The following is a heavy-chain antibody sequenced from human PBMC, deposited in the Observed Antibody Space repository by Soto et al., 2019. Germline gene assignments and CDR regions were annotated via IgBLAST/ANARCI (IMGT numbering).Heavy chain of an antibody. Sequence: SATLSLTCTVSGGSISRYYWSWIRQPAGKRLEWIGRIYTSGSTNYNPSLKSRVTMSVDTSKNQFSLKLSSVTAADTAVYYCARDLEYCSGGSCYSYWFDPWGQGTLVTVS. V-gene: IGHV4-4*07. CDR1: GGSISRYY. D-gene: IGHD2-15*01. CDR2: IYTSGST. CDR3: ARDLEYCSGGSCYSYWFDP. J-gene: IGHJ5*02.